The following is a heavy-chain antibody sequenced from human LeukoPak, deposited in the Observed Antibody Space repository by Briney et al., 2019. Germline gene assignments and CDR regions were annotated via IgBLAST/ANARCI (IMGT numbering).Heavy chain of an antibody. Sequence: ASVKVSCKASGYTSIDYYMHWVRQAPGQGLEWMGWINPNSGDTNYAQKFQGRVTMTRDTSISTAYMELNRLRSDDTAFYYCARLSGSGTWDGDEVDYWGQGTLVTVSS. D-gene: IGHD3-10*01. J-gene: IGHJ4*02. CDR2: INPNSGDT. CDR1: GYTSIDYY. V-gene: IGHV1-2*02. CDR3: ARLSGSGTWDGDEVDY.